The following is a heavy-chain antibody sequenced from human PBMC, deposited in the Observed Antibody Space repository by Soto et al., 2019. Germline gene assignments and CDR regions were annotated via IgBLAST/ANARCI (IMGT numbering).Heavy chain of an antibody. V-gene: IGHV1-46*01. CDR2: INPTGGST. D-gene: IGHD6-6*01. CDR1: GYTFTNYY. CDR3: ARAYTTSCPGS. Sequence: ASVKVSCKASGYTFTNYYMHWVRRAPGQGLEWMGMINPTGGSTTYAQKFQGRVSLTRDTSTNTVYMELSGLRSEDTAVYYCARAYTTSCPGSWGQGTLVTVSS. J-gene: IGHJ5*02.